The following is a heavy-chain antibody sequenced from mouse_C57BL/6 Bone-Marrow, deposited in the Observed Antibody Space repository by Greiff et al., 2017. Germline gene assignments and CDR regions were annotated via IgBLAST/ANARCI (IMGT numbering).Heavy chain of an antibody. CDR2: IDPSDSST. CDR3: ARWLLLYWYFDV. CDR1: GYTFTSYW. D-gene: IGHD2-3*01. V-gene: IGHV1-59*01. Sequence: QVQLQQPGAELVRPGTSVKLSCKASGYTFTSYWMHWVKQRPGQGLEWIGVIDPSDSSTNYNQKFKGKATLTVDTSSSTAYMQLSSLTSEDSSVNYGARWLLLYWYFDVWGTGTTVTVSS. J-gene: IGHJ1*03.